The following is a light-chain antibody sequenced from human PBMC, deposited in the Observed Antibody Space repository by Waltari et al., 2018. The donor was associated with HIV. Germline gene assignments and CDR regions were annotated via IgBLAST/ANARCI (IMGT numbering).Light chain of an antibody. CDR1: PTVNTY. V-gene: IGKV3-11*01. Sequence: EIVLTQSPATLSLSPGERATLFCRASPTVNTYLAWYQQKPGQAPSLVIYDAPTRATGVPARFSGSGSGTDFTLTISSLEPDDVAVYYCQQRTDSITFGGGTKVEIK. CDR2: DAP. CDR3: QQRTDSIT. J-gene: IGKJ4*01.